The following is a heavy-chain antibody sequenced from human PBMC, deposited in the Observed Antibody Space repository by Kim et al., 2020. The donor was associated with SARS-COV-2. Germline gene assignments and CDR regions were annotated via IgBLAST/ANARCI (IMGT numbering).Heavy chain of an antibody. Sequence: PSLKSRVTISIDTSKNQFSLKLSSVTAADTAVYYCASQTRFLEWFGNFDYWGQGTLVTVSS. V-gene: IGHV4-39*01. CDR3: ASQTRFLEWFGNFDY. D-gene: IGHD3-3*01. J-gene: IGHJ4*02.